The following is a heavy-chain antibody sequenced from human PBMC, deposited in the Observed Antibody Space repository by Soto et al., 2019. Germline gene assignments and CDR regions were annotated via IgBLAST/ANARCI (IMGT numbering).Heavy chain of an antibody. CDR3: AREEKSYGYDY. CDR1: GGSISSGGYY. D-gene: IGHD5-18*01. V-gene: IGHV4-31*03. Sequence: QVQLQESGPGLVKPSQTLSLTCTVSGGSISSGGYYWNWIRQHPGKGLEWIGSISYSGSTYYNPSLMSRGTISVDTSKNPFSLKLSSVTAADTAVYYCAREEKSYGYDYWGQGTLVTVSS. CDR2: ISYSGST. J-gene: IGHJ4*02.